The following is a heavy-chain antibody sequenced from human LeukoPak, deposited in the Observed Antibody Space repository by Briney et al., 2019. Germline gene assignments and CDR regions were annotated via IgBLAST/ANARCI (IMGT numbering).Heavy chain of an antibody. V-gene: IGHV1-46*01. D-gene: IGHD6-6*01. CDR3: ARETPDSSSYHNFDY. Sequence: GASVKVSCKASGYTFTSYYMHWVRQAPGQGLEWVGIINPSGGSTSYAQKFQGRVTMTRDTSTSTVYMELSSLRSEDTAVYYCARETPDSSSYHNFDYWGQGTLVTVSS. CDR2: INPSGGST. J-gene: IGHJ4*02. CDR1: GYTFTSYY.